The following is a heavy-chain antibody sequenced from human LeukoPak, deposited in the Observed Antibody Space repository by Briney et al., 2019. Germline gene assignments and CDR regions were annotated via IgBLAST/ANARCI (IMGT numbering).Heavy chain of an antibody. V-gene: IGHV4-59*11. D-gene: IGHD2-21*02. CDR3: ARVFRGVVTSNWFDP. CDR1: GGSINGHY. CDR2: VYDNGNT. J-gene: IGHJ5*02. Sequence: SETLSLTCTVSGGSINGHYWTWIRQPPGKGLEWIGFVYDNGNTNYNSSLQSRVTMSVDTSKNQLSLKMRSVTAADTAIYYCARVFRGVVTSNWFDPWGHGTLVTVSS.